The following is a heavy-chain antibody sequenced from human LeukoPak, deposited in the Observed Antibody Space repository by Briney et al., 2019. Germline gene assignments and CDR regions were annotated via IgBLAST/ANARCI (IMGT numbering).Heavy chain of an antibody. J-gene: IGHJ4*02. CDR2: IYWDDDK. D-gene: IGHD3-22*01. Sequence: SGPTLVNPTQTLTLTCTFSGFSLSTSGVGVGWIRQPPGKALEWLALIYWDDDKRYSPSLKSRLTITKDTSKNQVVLTMTNMDPVDTATYYCAHCSGYYDSGGYYQTPYFDYWGQGTLVTVSS. V-gene: IGHV2-5*02. CDR1: GFSLSTSGVG. CDR3: AHCSGYYDSGGYYQTPYFDY.